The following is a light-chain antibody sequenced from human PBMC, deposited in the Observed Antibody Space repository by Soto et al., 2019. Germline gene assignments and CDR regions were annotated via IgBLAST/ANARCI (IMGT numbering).Light chain of an antibody. CDR1: QGVSSY. V-gene: IGKV3D-11*01. Sequence: EIVLTQSPATLSLSPGERATLSCRASQGVSSYLAWYQQKPGQAPRLLIYDASNRATGIPARFSGSGPGTDITLTISSLEPEDFAVYYCQQRSNWHRTFGQGTKLEIK. J-gene: IGKJ2*01. CDR3: QQRSNWHRT. CDR2: DAS.